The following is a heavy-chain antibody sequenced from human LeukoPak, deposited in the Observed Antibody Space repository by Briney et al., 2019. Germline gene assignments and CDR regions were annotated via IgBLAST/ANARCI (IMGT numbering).Heavy chain of an antibody. CDR2: VAYTGAT. CDR3: ARDYPSTSSD. CDR1: GDSISSGGYY. J-gene: IGHJ4*02. Sequence: SETLSLTCTVSGDSISSGGYYWTWFRQYPGEGLEWIGFVAYTGATHYNPSLKSRVSISQDTSQNQFSLKLTSVTAADTAVYYCARDYPSTSSDWGQGMLVTVSS. D-gene: IGHD2-2*01. V-gene: IGHV4-31*03.